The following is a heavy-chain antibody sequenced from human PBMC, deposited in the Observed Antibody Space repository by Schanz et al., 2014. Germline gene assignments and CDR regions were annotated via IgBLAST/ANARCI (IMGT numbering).Heavy chain of an antibody. J-gene: IGHJ6*02. D-gene: IGHD4-4*01. CDR3: AKSPVIRSYYYYGMDV. CDR1: GFTFRGHA. Sequence: QVQLVESGGGVVQPGTSLRLSCAASGFTFRGHAMHWVRQAPGQGLEKVAVTSTDGTKTYYAASVRGRFTISRDNSKNTLYLQMNSLRAEDTAVYYCAKSPVIRSYYYYGMDVWGQGTTVTVSS. CDR2: TSTDGTKT. V-gene: IGHV3-30*04.